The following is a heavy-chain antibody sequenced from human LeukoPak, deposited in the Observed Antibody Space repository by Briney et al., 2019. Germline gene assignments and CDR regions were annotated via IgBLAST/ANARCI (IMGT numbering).Heavy chain of an antibody. J-gene: IGHJ4*02. CDR2: INPNSGDT. Sequence: ASVKVSCKASGYTFTGYYIHWLRQAPGQGLEWMGWINPNSGDTKYAQKFQGRVTMTRDTSISTAYMELRSLRSDDTAVYYCAREVAVAVTPKGFDYWGQGTLVTVSS. CDR3: AREVAVAVTPKGFDY. V-gene: IGHV1-2*02. D-gene: IGHD6-19*01. CDR1: GYTFTGYY.